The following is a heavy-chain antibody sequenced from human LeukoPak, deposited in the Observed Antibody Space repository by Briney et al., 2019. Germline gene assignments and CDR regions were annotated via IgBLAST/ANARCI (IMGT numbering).Heavy chain of an antibody. Sequence: SETLSLTCAVYGGSFSGYYWSWIRQPSGKGLEWIGEINHSGSTNYNPSLKSRVTISVDTSKNQFSLKLSSVTAADTAVYYCARGYSFDYWGQGTLVTVSS. D-gene: IGHD2-21*01. CDR3: ARGYSFDY. V-gene: IGHV4-34*01. CDR1: GGSFSGYY. J-gene: IGHJ4*02. CDR2: INHSGST.